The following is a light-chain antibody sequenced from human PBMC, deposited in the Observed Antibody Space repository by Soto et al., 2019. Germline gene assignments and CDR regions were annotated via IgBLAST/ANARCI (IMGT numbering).Light chain of an antibody. CDR3: AAWDDSLKV. J-gene: IGLJ2*01. Sequence: QAVVTQPPSASGTPGQRVTISCSGSSSNIGSNYVYWYQQLPGTAPKLLIYRNNQRPSGVPDRFSGSKSGTSASLAISGLQSEDEADYYCAAWDDSLKVFGGGTKLTVL. V-gene: IGLV1-47*01. CDR1: SSNIGSNY. CDR2: RNN.